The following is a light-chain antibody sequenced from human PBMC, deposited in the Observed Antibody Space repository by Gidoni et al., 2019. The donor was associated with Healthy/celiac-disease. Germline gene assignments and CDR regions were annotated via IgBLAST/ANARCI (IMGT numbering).Light chain of an antibody. V-gene: IGKV1-39*01. Sequence: DIQMNQSTSSLSASVGDRVTITCRASQSISSSLNWYQQKPGKAPKLLTYAASSLQSGFPSRFIGSGSGTDVILTISSLQPDDFSTYDCEESYSTSLTFGQGTKVEIK. CDR1: QSISSS. CDR3: EESYSTSLT. CDR2: AAS. J-gene: IGKJ1*01.